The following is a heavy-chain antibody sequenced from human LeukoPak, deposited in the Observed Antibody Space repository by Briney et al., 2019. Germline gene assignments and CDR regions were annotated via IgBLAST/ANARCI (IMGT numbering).Heavy chain of an antibody. D-gene: IGHD6-13*01. CDR2: ISYDGSNK. CDR1: GFTFSSYG. Sequence: GRSLRLSCAASGFTFSSYGMHWVRQVPGKGLEWVAVISYDGSNKYYADSVKGRFTISRDNSKNTLYLQMNSLRAEDTAVYYCAKAWGELAAAGAFDIWGQGTMVTVSS. J-gene: IGHJ3*02. V-gene: IGHV3-30*18. CDR3: AKAWGELAAAGAFDI.